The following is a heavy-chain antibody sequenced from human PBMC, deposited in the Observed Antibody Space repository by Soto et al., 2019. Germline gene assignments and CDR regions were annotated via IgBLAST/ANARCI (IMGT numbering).Heavy chain of an antibody. Sequence: GGSLRLSCAASGFTFSSYAMSWVRQAPGKGLEWVSAISGSGGSTYYADSVKGRFTISRDNSKNTLYLQMNSLRAEDTAVYYCAKGSCTSCYWDDFWSGYVGSGASYYMDVWGKGTTVTVSS. D-gene: IGHD3-3*01. J-gene: IGHJ6*03. CDR3: AKGSCTSCYWDDFWSGYVGSGASYYMDV. V-gene: IGHV3-23*01. CDR1: GFTFSSYA. CDR2: ISGSGGST.